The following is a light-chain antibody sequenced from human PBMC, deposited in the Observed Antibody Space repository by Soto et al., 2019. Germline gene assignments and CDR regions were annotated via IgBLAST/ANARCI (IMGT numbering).Light chain of an antibody. J-gene: IGLJ1*01. CDR3: GSYASGGAYV. CDR1: SSVVGGYNA. V-gene: IGLV2-14*01. CDR2: DVS. Sequence: ALTQPASVSGSPGQSITISCTGTSSVVGGYNAVSWYQQHPGKAPKLMIYDVSNRPSGASDRFSGSKSGNTASLTISGLQAEDEADYYCGSYASGGAYVFGTGTKVTVL.